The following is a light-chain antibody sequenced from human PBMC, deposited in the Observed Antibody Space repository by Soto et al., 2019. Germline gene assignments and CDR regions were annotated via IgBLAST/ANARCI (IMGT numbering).Light chain of an antibody. J-gene: IGKJ3*01. CDR2: DAS. CDR3: QQRSNLPLT. V-gene: IGKV3-11*01. Sequence: EIVLTQSPATLSLSPGERATLSCRASQSIRNYLAWYQQKPGQSPRLLIYDASNRATDVLARFSGSGSGTDFTLSISSLEPEDFAVYFCQQRSNLPLTFGPGTKVDIK. CDR1: QSIRNY.